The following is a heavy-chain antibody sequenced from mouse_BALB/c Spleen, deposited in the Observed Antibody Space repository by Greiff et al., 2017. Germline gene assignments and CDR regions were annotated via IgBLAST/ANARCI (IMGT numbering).Heavy chain of an antibody. CDR3: ARKSYYYGSSDAMDY. CDR1: GYTFTDYA. J-gene: IGHJ4*01. V-gene: IGHV1S137*01. CDR2: ISTYYGDA. D-gene: IGHD1-1*01. Sequence: QVQLQQSGAELVRPGVSVKISCKGSGYTFTDYAMHWVKQSHAKSLEWIGVISTYYGDASYNQKFKGKATMTVDKSSSTAYMELARLTSEDSAIYYCARKSYYYGSSDAMDYWGQGTSVTVSS.